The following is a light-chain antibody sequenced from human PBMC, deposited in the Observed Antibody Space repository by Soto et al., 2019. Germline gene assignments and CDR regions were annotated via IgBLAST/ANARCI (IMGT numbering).Light chain of an antibody. Sequence: EMVLTQSPATLSLSPGERATLSCRASQSVSSYLAWYQQKPGQAPRLLIHDASNRATGIPARFSGSGSGTDFTLTISSLEPEDFAVYYCQQRSNWPTTFGQGTKLEIK. CDR2: DAS. CDR3: QQRSNWPTT. J-gene: IGKJ2*01. CDR1: QSVSSY. V-gene: IGKV3-11*01.